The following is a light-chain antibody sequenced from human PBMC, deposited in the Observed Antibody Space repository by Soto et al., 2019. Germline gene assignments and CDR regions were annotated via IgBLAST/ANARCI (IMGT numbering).Light chain of an antibody. CDR3: GSYAGSYTFVV. V-gene: IGLV2-11*01. J-gene: IGLJ2*01. CDR1: SSDVGGYNY. CDR2: DVS. Sequence: QSALTQPRSVSGSPGQSVTISCTGTSSDVGGYNYVSWYQQHPGKAPKLMIYDVSKRPSGVPDRFSGSKSGNTASLTISGLQAEDEADYYGGSYAGSYTFVVFGGGTKVTVL.